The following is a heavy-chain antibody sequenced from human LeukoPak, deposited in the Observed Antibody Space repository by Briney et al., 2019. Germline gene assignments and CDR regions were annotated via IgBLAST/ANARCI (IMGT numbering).Heavy chain of an antibody. CDR2: IYYSGST. Sequence: PSETLSLTCTVSGGSISSGDYYWSWIRQPPGKGLEWIGSIYYSGSTHYNPSLKRRVTISVDMSKNQFSLKLTSVIAADTAVYYCARATRITSDAFDIWGQGTMVTVSS. CDR3: ARATRITSDAFDI. CDR1: GGSISSGDYY. V-gene: IGHV4-30-4*08. J-gene: IGHJ3*02. D-gene: IGHD5-24*01.